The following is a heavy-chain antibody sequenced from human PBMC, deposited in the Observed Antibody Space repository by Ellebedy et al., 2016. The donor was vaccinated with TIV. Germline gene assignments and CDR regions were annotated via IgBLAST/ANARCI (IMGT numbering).Heavy chain of an antibody. D-gene: IGHD6-13*01. V-gene: IGHV3-30*18. J-gene: IGHJ4*02. Sequence: GGSLRLSXAASGFTFRLFAMHWVRQAPGKGLEWVAVVSADGSRKSYADSVRDRFTIYRDNSKNTLYVQMNSLRAEDTAVYYCAKPSDPNPGYSASWATYFDYWGQGTLVTVSS. CDR2: VSADGSRK. CDR3: AKPSDPNPGYSASWATYFDY. CDR1: GFTFRLFA.